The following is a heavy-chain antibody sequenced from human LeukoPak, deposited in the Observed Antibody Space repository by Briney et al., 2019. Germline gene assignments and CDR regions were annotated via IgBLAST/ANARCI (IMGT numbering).Heavy chain of an antibody. Sequence: GGSLRLSCVASGFTFSSYSMNWVRQAPGKGLVWVSRIASDGSSTTYADSVKGRFSISRDNAKNTLYLQMNSLRVEDTAVYYCARGRPHGNDYWGQGTLVTVSS. V-gene: IGHV3-74*01. J-gene: IGHJ4*02. CDR1: GFTFSSYS. CDR2: IASDGSST. D-gene: IGHD4-23*01. CDR3: ARGRPHGNDY.